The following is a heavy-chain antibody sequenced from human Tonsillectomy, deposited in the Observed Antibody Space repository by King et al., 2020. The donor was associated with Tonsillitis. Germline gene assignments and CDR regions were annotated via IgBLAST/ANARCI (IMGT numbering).Heavy chain of an antibody. V-gene: IGHV3-23*04. Sequence: VQLVESGGGLIQPGGSLRLSCAASGFTFSSYAMNWVRQAPGKGLEWVSGISGSGGSTYYADSVEGRFAISRDNSKNTLYLQMNSLRAEATAVYYCAKDRDFWSPHGMDVWGQGTTVTVSS. D-gene: IGHD3-3*01. CDR3: AKDRDFWSPHGMDV. CDR1: GFTFSSYA. CDR2: ISGSGGST. J-gene: IGHJ6*02.